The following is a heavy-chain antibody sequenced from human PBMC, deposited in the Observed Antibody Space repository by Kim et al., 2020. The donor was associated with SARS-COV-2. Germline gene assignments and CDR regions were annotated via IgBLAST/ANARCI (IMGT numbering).Heavy chain of an antibody. J-gene: IGHJ4*02. CDR1: GGSVSSGSYY. Sequence: SETLSLTCTVSGGSVSSGSYYWSWIRQPPGKGLVWIGYIYYSGSTNYNSSLKRRFTISVDTSKNQFSLKLSPVTAADTAVYYCARGRFRELLWFGEFTNWGQGTLATVSS. CDR3: ARGRFRELLWFGEFTN. V-gene: IGHV4-61*01. D-gene: IGHD3-10*01. CDR2: IYYSGST.